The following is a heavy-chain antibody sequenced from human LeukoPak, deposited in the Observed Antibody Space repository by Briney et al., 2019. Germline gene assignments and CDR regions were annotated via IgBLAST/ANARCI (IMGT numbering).Heavy chain of an antibody. CDR2: IYYSGST. Sequence: PSETLSLTCTVSGGSITSSSYYWGWIRQPPGKGLEWIGSIYYSGSTYYNPSLKSRVTISVDTSKKQFSLKLTSVTAADTAVYYCASPSVGALTGIDYWGQGILVTVSS. D-gene: IGHD1-26*01. CDR1: GGSITSSSYY. CDR3: ASPSVGALTGIDY. J-gene: IGHJ4*02. V-gene: IGHV4-39*01.